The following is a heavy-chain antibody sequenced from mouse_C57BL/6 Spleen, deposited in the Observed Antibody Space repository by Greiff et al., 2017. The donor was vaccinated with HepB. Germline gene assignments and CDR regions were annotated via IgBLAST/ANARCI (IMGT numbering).Heavy chain of an antibody. CDR2: INPNYGTT. CDR3: ARSGPYDYDGDRYYYAMDY. D-gene: IGHD2-4*01. Sequence: VQLQQSGPELVKPGASVKISCKASGYSFTDYNMNWVKQSNGKSLEWIGVINPNYGTTSYNQKFKGKATLTVDQSSSTAYMQLNSLTSEDSAVYYCARSGPYDYDGDRYYYAMDYWGQGTSVTVSS. V-gene: IGHV1-39*01. J-gene: IGHJ4*01. CDR1: GYSFTDYN.